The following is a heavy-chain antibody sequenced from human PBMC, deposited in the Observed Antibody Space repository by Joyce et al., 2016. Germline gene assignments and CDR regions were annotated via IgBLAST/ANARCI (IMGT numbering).Heavy chain of an antibody. D-gene: IGHD5-24*01. J-gene: IGHJ4*02. Sequence: EVQLVESGGGLVQPGGSLRLSCAASGFSFNTYSINWFRQGPGKGLEWLSYISASSGTIYYADSVKGRFTISRDNAKNSVYLQMNSLRDEDTAVYYCARVGRTGYTCDYWGQGTLVTVSS. CDR3: ARVGRTGYTCDY. CDR1: GFSFNTYS. V-gene: IGHV3-48*02. CDR2: ISASSGTI.